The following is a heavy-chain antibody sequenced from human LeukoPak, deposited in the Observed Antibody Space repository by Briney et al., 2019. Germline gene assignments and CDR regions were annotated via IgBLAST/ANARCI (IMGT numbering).Heavy chain of an antibody. CDR3: AKELGHNWGYFDY. CDR1: GFTFSSYS. V-gene: IGHV3-21*04. J-gene: IGHJ4*02. Sequence: GGSLRLSCAASGFTFSSYSMNWVRQAPGKGLEWVSSSSSSSSYIYYADSVKGRFTISRDNPKNVLSLQMNSLRAEDTAVYYCAKELGHNWGYFDYWGQGILVTVSS. CDR2: SSSSSSYI. D-gene: IGHD1-1*01.